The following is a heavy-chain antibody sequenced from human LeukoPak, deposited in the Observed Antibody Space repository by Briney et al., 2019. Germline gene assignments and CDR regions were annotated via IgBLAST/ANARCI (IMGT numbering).Heavy chain of an antibody. D-gene: IGHD3-10*01. CDR1: GFTFSSYE. Sequence: PGGSLTLSCAASGFTFSSYEMNWVRQAPGKGLEWVSYISGSGSTIYDADSVKGRFTISRDNAKNSLYLQMNSLRAEDTAVYYCARDETRSGAFDIWGQGTMVTVSS. CDR2: ISGSGSTI. J-gene: IGHJ3*02. V-gene: IGHV3-48*03. CDR3: ARDETRSGAFDI.